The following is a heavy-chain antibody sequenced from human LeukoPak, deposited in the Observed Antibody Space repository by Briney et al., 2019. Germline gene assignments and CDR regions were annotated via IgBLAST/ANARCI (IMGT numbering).Heavy chain of an antibody. V-gene: IGHV1-2*04. CDR3: ARDIRGVGSGWRYYYYYGMDI. CDR2: INPNSGGT. Sequence: GASVKVSCKASGYTFTGYYMHWVRQAPGQGLEWMGWINPNSGGTNYAQKFQGWVTMTRDTSISTAYMELSRLRSDDTAVYYCARDIRGVGSGWRYYYYYGMDIWGQGTTVTVSS. D-gene: IGHD6-19*01. J-gene: IGHJ6*02. CDR1: GYTFTGYY.